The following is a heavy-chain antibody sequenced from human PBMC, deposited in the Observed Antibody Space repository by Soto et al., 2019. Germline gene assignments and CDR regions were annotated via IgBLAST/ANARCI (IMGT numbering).Heavy chain of an antibody. CDR3: ARGVTTVTTFDY. CDR2: IYHSGST. J-gene: IGHJ4*02. Sequence: QLQLQESGSGLVKPSQTLSLTCAVSGGSISSGGYSCNWIRQPPGKGLEWIGYIYHSGSTYYNPSLKSRVTIAVDRSKNQVSLKLSSVTAAGTAVYDCARGVTTVTTFDYWGQGTLVTVSS. D-gene: IGHD4-17*01. V-gene: IGHV4-30-2*01. CDR1: GGSISSGGYS.